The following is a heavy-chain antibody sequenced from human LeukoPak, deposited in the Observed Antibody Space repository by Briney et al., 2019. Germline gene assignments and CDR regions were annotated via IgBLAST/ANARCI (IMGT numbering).Heavy chain of an antibody. V-gene: IGHV3-30*02. Sequence: SGGSLRLSCAASGFTFSSYGMHWVRQAPGKGLEWVAFIRYDGSNKYYADSVKGRFTISRDNSKNTLYLQMNSLRAEDTAVYYCAKDMGMTGYYPHFDYWGQGTLVTVSS. D-gene: IGHD3-9*01. CDR2: IRYDGSNK. CDR1: GFTFSSYG. J-gene: IGHJ4*02. CDR3: AKDMGMTGYYPHFDY.